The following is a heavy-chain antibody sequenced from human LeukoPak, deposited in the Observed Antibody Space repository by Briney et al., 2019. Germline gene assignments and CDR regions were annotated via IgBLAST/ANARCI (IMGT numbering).Heavy chain of an antibody. CDR2: IYYSGST. J-gene: IGHJ4*02. CDR1: GGSISSSSYY. Sequence: SETLSLTCTVSGGSISSSSYYWGWIRQPPGKGLEWIGSIYYSGSTYYNPSLKSRVTISVDTSKNQLSLKLSSVTAADTAVYYCARDSVSELTGYYDWGQGTLVTVSS. D-gene: IGHD3-9*01. CDR3: ARDSVSELTGYYD. V-gene: IGHV4-39*07.